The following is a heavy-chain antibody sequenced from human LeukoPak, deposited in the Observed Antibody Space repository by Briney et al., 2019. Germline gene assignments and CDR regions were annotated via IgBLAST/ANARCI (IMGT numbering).Heavy chain of an antibody. CDR1: GFTFSSYG. CDR2: IRYDGSNK. Sequence: PGGSLRLSCAASGFTFSSYGMHWVHQAPGKGLQWVAFIRYDGSNKYYADSVKGRFTISRDNSKNTLYVQMNSLKTEDTAMYYCVRQGSMVRGVPQNWFDPWGQGTLVTVSS. J-gene: IGHJ5*02. CDR3: VRQGSMVRGVPQNWFDP. V-gene: IGHV3-30*02. D-gene: IGHD3-10*01.